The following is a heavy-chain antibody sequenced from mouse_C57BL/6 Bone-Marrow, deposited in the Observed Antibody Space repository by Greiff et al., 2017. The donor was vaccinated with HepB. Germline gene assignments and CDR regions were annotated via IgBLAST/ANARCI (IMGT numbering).Heavy chain of an antibody. Sequence: VQLQQPGTELVKPGASVKLSCKASGYTFTSYWMHWVKQRPGQGLEWIGNINPSNGGTNYNEKFKSKATLTVDKSSSTAYMQLSSLTSEDSAVYYCAREGYDGYYFAWFAYWGQGTLVTVSA. J-gene: IGHJ3*01. CDR2: INPSNGGT. V-gene: IGHV1-53*01. D-gene: IGHD2-3*01. CDR3: AREGYDGYYFAWFAY. CDR1: GYTFTSYW.